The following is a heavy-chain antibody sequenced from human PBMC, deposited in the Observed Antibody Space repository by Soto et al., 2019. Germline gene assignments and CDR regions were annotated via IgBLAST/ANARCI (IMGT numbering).Heavy chain of an antibody. V-gene: IGHV3-66*01. CDR3: ARELDSFSWYFDL. J-gene: IGHJ2*01. D-gene: IGHD2-15*01. CDR1: GFTVSSKY. CDR2: IQSGGPT. Sequence: TGGSLRLSCAASGFTVSSKYMSWVRQAPGKGLEWVSLIQSGGPTYYADSVKGRFTISRDNSKNTLYLQMNSLRAEDTAVYYCARELDSFSWYFDLWGRGTLVTVSS.